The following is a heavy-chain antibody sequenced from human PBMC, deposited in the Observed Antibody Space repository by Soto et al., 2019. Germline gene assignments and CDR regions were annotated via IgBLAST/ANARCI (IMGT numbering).Heavy chain of an antibody. Sequence: LRLSCEASGFIFTNFWMHWVRQVPGKGLVWVSRIDTSGSSTSYADSVKGRFTISRDNAKNTVSLQMNSLRAEDTGVYYCAKDSWYFDLWSQGSLVTV. CDR1: GFIFTNFW. CDR3: AKDSWYFDL. V-gene: IGHV3-74*01. CDR2: IDTSGSST. J-gene: IGHJ4*02. D-gene: IGHD6-13*01.